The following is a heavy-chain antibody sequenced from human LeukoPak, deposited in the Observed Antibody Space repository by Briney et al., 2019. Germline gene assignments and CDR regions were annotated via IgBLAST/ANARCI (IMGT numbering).Heavy chain of an antibody. CDR3: AREGGGDYDAKSDASDI. V-gene: IGHV3-48*02. J-gene: IGHJ3*02. D-gene: IGHD4-23*01. CDR2: IRSRSSTT. CDR1: GFSFSSYS. Sequence: GGSLRLSCAAYGFSFSSYSMNWVRQAPGKGREWVSYIRSRSSTTDYADSVKGRFTISRDNAKNSLNLQMNSLRDEDTAVYYCAREGGGDYDAKSDASDIWGQGTMVTVSS.